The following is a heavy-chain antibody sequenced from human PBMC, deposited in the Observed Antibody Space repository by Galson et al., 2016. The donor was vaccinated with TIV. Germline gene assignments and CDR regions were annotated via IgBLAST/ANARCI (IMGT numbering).Heavy chain of an antibody. J-gene: IGHJ3*02. CDR1: GFSINNDW. CDR3: ARDLTYYDGRFYYDNFDI. D-gene: IGHD3-22*01. V-gene: IGHV3-7*01. Sequence: SLRHSCAASGFSINNDWMTWVRQPPGKGLEWVANIRKDASIINYVDSVRGRFIISRDNAKNSLYLQMNSLRAEDTAVYYCARDLTYYDGRFYYDNFDIWGQGTMVAVSS. CDR2: IRKDASII.